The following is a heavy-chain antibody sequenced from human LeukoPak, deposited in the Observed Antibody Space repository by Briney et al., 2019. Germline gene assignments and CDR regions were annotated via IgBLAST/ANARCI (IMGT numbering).Heavy chain of an antibody. D-gene: IGHD2-21*02. CDR1: GGSSRKFG. V-gene: IGHV1-69*13. Sequence: ASVKVSCKASGGSSRKFGINWVRQAPGQGLEWMGGFIPVFGTTKTAQKFQGRMTFNADESTDTTYMELSGLTSEDTAVYYCARVRRDAVVVTATPGSYYFDYWGQGTLVIVS. CDR2: FIPVFGTT. CDR3: ARVRRDAVVVTATPGSYYFDY. J-gene: IGHJ4*02.